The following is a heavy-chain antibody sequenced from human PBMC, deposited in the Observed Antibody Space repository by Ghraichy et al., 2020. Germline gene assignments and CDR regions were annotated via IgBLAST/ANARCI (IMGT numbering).Heavy chain of an antibody. CDR2: ISGSGGST. CDR1: GFTFSSYA. V-gene: IGHV3-23*01. D-gene: IGHD5-12*01. Sequence: GGSLRLSCAASGFTFSSYAMTWVRQAPGKGLEWVSAISGSGGSTYYADSVKGRFTISRDNSKNTLDLQMNSLRAEDTAVYYCAKDRDYLEGPRYFDYWGQGTLVTVST. J-gene: IGHJ4*02. CDR3: AKDRDYLEGPRYFDY.